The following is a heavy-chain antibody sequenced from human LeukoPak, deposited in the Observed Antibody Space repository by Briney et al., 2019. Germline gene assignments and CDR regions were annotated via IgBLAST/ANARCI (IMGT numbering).Heavy chain of an antibody. CDR3: ARVRGGNEGSGSFFDY. CDR2: ISYDGKNK. Sequence: PGRSLRLSCAASGFTFNSYAMHWVRQSPGKGLEWVAVISYDGKNKFYADSVKGRFTISRDNAKNSLYLQMNSLRAEDTAVYYCARVRGGNEGSGSFFDYWGQGTLVTVSS. D-gene: IGHD3-10*01. V-gene: IGHV3-30*04. J-gene: IGHJ4*02. CDR1: GFTFNSYA.